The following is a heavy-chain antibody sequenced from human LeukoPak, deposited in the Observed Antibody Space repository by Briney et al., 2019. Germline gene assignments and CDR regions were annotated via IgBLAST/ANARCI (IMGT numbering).Heavy chain of an antibody. V-gene: IGHV1-18*01. CDR1: GYTFISYG. CDR3: ARIYGDYPHLDY. J-gene: IGHJ4*02. Sequence: GASVKVSCKASGYTFISYGITWVRQAPGQGLEWMGWISPYNGNTKYEQKLEGRVTMTTDTSTSTAYMELRSLRSDDTAVYYCARIYGDYPHLDYWGQGTLVTVSS. D-gene: IGHD4-17*01. CDR2: ISPYNGNT.